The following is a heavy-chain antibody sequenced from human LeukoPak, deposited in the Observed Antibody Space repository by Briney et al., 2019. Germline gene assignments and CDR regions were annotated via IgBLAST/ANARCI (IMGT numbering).Heavy chain of an antibody. D-gene: IGHD6-13*01. J-gene: IGHJ5*02. CDR3: ARDGSAAGPSNWFDP. Sequence: ASVKVSCKASGYTFTGYYMHWVRQAPGQALEWMGRINPNSGCTNYAQKFQGRVTMTRDTSISTAYMELSRLRSDDTAVYYCARDGSAAGPSNWFDPWGQGTLVTVSS. CDR2: INPNSGCT. CDR1: GYTFTGYY. V-gene: IGHV1-2*06.